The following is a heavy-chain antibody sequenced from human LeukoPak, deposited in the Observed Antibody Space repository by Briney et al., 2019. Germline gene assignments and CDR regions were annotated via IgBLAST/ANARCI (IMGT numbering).Heavy chain of an antibody. CDR2: IYYSGST. CDR1: GGSISSSIYY. CDR3: ARGTYSSSSDFDY. D-gene: IGHD6-13*01. J-gene: IGHJ4*02. Sequence: SETLSLTCTVSGGSISSSIYYWGWIRQPPGKGLEWIGSIYYSGSTYYNPSLKSRVTISVDTSKNQFSLKLSSVTAADTAVYYCARGTYSSSSDFDYWGQGTLVTVSS. V-gene: IGHV4-39*07.